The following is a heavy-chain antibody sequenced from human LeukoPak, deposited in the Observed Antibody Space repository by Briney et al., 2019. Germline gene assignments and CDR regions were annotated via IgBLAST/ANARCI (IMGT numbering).Heavy chain of an antibody. CDR1: GYTFTSYY. V-gene: IGHV1-46*01. D-gene: IGHD6-13*01. J-gene: IGHJ4*02. CDR2: INPSGGST. CDR3: ARDSLSYSSSWPGGY. Sequence: ASVKVSCKASGYTFTSYYMHWVRQPPGQGLEWLGIINPSGGSTGYAQKFQGRVTMTRDMSTSTVYMELSSLRSEDTAVYYCARDSLSYSSSWPGGYWGQGTLVTVSS.